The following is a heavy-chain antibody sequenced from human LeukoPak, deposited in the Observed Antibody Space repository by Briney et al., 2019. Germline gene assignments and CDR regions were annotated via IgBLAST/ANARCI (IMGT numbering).Heavy chain of an antibody. V-gene: IGHV3-9*03. Sequence: GGSLRLSCAASGFTFDDYAMHWVRHAPGKGLEWVSGISWNSVGIGYADSVKGRFTISRDNAKNSLYLQMNSLRAEDMALYYCARDRSSSRSGIFDCWGQGTLVTVSS. D-gene: IGHD6-6*01. CDR2: ISWNSVGI. CDR1: GFTFDDYA. J-gene: IGHJ4*02. CDR3: ARDRSSSRSGIFDC.